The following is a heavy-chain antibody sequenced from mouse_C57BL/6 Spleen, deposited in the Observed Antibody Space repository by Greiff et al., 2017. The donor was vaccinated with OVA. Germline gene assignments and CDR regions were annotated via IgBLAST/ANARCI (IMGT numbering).Heavy chain of an antibody. CDR1: GFTFSDYG. CDR2: ISSGSSTI. J-gene: IGHJ2*01. V-gene: IGHV5-17*01. Sequence: DVKLVESGGGLVKPGGSLKLSCAASGFTFSDYGMHWVRQAPEKGLEWVAYISSGSSTIYYADTVKGRFTISRDNAKNTLFLQMTSLRSEDTAMYYCARYYSYYFDYWGQGTTLTVSS. D-gene: IGHD1-1*01. CDR3: ARYYSYYFDY.